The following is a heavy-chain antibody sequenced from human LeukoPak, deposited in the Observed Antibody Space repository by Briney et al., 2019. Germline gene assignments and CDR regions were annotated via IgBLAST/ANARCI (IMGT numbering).Heavy chain of an antibody. J-gene: IGHJ4*02. Sequence: PGGSLRLSCAASGFTFSSYGMHWVRQAPGKGLEWVAFIRYDGSNKYYADSVKGRFTISRDNSKNTLYLQMNSLRAEDTAVYYCARDGYGANSADYWGQGTLVTVSS. CDR2: IRYDGSNK. CDR1: GFTFSSYG. CDR3: ARDGYGANSADY. D-gene: IGHD4-23*01. V-gene: IGHV3-30*02.